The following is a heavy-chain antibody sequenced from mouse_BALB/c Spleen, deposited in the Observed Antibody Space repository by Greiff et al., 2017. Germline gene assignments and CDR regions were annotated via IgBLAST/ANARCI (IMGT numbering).Heavy chain of an antibody. V-gene: IGHV5-17*02. J-gene: IGHJ2*01. D-gene: IGHD1-1*02. CDR3: AGGGFPYYFDY. CDR1: GFTFSSFG. CDR2: ISSGSSTI. Sequence: EVQVVESGGGLVQPGGSRKLSCAASGFTFSSFGMHWVRQAPEKGLEWVAYISSGSSTIYYADTVKGRFTISRDNPKNTLFLQMTSLRSEDTAMYYCAGGGFPYYFDYWGQGTTLTVSS.